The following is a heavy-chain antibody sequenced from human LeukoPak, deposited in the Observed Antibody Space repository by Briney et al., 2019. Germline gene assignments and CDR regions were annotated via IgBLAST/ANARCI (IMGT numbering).Heavy chain of an antibody. CDR1: GFTFSSYA. CDR2: ISGSGGST. V-gene: IGHV3-23*01. Sequence: GGSLRLSCAASGFTFSSYAMSWGRQAPGKGLGWVSAISGSGGSTYYADSVKGRFTISRDNSKNTLYLEMNSLRAEGTAVYYCAKDRSVTIFGVVIIQWGQGTLVTVSS. J-gene: IGHJ4*02. D-gene: IGHD3-3*01. CDR3: AKDRSVTIFGVVIIQ.